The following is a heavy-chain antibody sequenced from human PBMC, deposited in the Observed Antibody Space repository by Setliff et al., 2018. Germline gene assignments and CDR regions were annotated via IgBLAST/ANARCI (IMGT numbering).Heavy chain of an antibody. Sequence: ASVKVSCKASGYTFTSSGISWVRQAPGQGLEWMGWISVYNGYIVYAQKLQGRVTMTTDTSTSTAYMELRSLRSDDTAVYYCARGASLTVADRGSFAFWGQGTLVTVSS. CDR1: GYTFTSSG. J-gene: IGHJ4*02. V-gene: IGHV1-18*01. D-gene: IGHD6-19*01. CDR2: ISVYNGYI. CDR3: ARGASLTVADRGSFAF.